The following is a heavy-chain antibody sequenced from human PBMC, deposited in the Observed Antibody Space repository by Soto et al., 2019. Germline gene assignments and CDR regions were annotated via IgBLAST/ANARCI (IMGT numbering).Heavy chain of an antibody. CDR2: ISGSGGST. CDR3: ARDTTFGRLIVSFAFDH. V-gene: IGHV3-23*01. Sequence: AGSRRLSCAASGFTFSSCAMSWVRQAPGKGLECVSAISGSGGSTYYADSVKCRFTISGDNSKNTLLLQMNSLSAEDTDVYYCARDTTFGRLIVSFAFDHPGQGPLVNVSS. CDR1: GFTFSSCA. D-gene: IGHD3-16*02. J-gene: IGHJ4*02.